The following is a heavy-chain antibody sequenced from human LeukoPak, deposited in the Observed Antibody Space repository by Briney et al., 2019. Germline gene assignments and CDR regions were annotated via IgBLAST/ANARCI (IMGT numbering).Heavy chain of an antibody. D-gene: IGHD4-17*01. CDR3: ARVATVTSDY. V-gene: IGHV3-74*01. CDR2: INSDGSST. J-gene: IGHJ4*02. Sequence: GGSLRLSCAASGFTFDDYGMSWVRQAPGKGLVWVSRINSDGSSTSYADSVKGRFTISRDNAKNTLYLQMNSLRAEDTAVYYCARVATVTSDYWGQGTLVTVSS. CDR1: GFTFDDYG.